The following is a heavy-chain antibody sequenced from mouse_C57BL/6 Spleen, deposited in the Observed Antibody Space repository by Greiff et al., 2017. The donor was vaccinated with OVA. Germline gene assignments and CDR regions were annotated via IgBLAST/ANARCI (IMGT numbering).Heavy chain of an antibody. J-gene: IGHJ1*03. D-gene: IGHD2-1*01. CDR2: ISYSGST. V-gene: IGHV3-1*01. Sequence: EVKVVESGPGMVKPSQSLSLTCTVTGYSITSGYDWHWIRHFPGNKLEWMGYISYSGSTNYNPSLKSRISITHDTSKNHFFLKLNSVTTEDTATYYCARGIYYGNLYWYFDVWGTGTTVTVSS. CDR3: ARGIYYGNLYWYFDV. CDR1: GYSITSGYD.